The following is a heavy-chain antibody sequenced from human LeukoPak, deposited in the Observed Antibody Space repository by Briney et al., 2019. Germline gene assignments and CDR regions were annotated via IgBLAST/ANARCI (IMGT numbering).Heavy chain of an antibody. Sequence: GGSLRLSCAASGFTFSSYVMSWVRQAPGKGLEWVSAITSGGGSTYYADSVKGRFTISRDNSKNTLYLQMNSLRAEDTAVYYCAKGFRNTVTTFDYWGQGTLVTVSS. CDR1: GFTFSSYV. CDR3: AKGFRNTVTTFDY. J-gene: IGHJ4*02. V-gene: IGHV3-23*01. CDR2: ITSGGGST. D-gene: IGHD4-17*01.